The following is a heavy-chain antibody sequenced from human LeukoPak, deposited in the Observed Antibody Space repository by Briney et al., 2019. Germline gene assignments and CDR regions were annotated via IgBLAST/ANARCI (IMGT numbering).Heavy chain of an antibody. CDR1: GFTFSSYG. V-gene: IGHV3-30*18. D-gene: IGHD3-10*01. CDR3: AKFGSVGSGTFDY. CDR2: ISYDGSSK. Sequence: GGSLRLSCAASGFTFSSYGMHWVRQAPGKGLEWVAVISYDGSSKYYADSVKGRFTISRDNSKNTLYLQMNSLRAEDTAVYYCAKFGSVGSGTFDYWGQGTLVTVSS. J-gene: IGHJ4*02.